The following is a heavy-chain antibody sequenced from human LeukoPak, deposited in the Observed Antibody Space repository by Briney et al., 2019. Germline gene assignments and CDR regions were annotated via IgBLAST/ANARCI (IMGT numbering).Heavy chain of an antibody. CDR3: AKGYILTGHLDY. CDR1: GFTFSSYA. CDR2: ISYDGSNK. J-gene: IGHJ4*02. Sequence: GGSLRLSCAASGFTFSSYAMHWVRQAPGKGLEWVAVISYDGSNKYYADSVKGRFTISRDNSKNTLYLQMNSLRAEDTAVYYCAKGYILTGHLDYWGQGTLVTVSS. V-gene: IGHV3-30-3*01. D-gene: IGHD3-9*01.